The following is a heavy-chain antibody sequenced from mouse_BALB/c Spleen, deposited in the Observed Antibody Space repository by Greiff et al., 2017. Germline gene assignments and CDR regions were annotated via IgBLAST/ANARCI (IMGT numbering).Heavy chain of an antibody. CDR2: IYPGNSDT. CDR3: TGRRRTKDYDFEY. V-gene: IGHV1-5*01. CDR1: GYTFTSYW. Sequence: EVQLVESGTVLARPGASVKMSCKASGYTFTSYWMHWVKQRPGQGLEWIGAIYPGNSDTSYNQKFKGKAKLTAVTSTSTAYMELSSLTNEDSAVYYCTGRRRTKDYDFEYWGEGTTLTVSS. D-gene: IGHD1-1*01. J-gene: IGHJ2*01.